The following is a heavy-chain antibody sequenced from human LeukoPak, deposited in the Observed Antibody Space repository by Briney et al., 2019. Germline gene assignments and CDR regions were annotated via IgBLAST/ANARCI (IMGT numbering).Heavy chain of an antibody. CDR1: GFTFSSYS. CDR2: ISSGTNTI. V-gene: IGHV3-48*02. CDR3: ARGGYGANDDAFDI. D-gene: IGHD4-23*01. J-gene: IGHJ3*02. Sequence: GGSLRLSCAASGFTFSSYSMNWVRQAPGKGLEWVSYISSGTNTIYYADSVKGRFTISRDNAKNSLFLQMNSLRDEDTAVYYCARGGYGANDDAFDIWGQGTMVTVSS.